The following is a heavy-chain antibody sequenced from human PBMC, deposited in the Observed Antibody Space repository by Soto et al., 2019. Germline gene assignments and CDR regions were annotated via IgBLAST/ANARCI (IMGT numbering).Heavy chain of an antibody. Sequence: SETLSLTCTVSGGSVSSGSYYWSWIRQPPGKGLEWIGYIYYSGSTNYNPSLKSRVTMSVDTSKNQFSLRLSSVTAADTAIYYCATRITVFGLLIPPFDPWGQGTQVTVSS. J-gene: IGHJ5*02. CDR2: IYYSGST. V-gene: IGHV4-61*01. CDR1: GGSVSSGSYY. CDR3: ATRITVFGLLIPPFDP. D-gene: IGHD3-3*01.